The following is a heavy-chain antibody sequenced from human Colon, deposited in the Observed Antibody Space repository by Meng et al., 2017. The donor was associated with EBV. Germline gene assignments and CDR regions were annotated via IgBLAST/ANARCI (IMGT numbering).Heavy chain of an antibody. V-gene: IGHV4-34*01. D-gene: IGHD3-3*01. Sequence: QVQLQHGGAGLVKPSETLSITWADDGWSFSNSYWSWIRQPPGKRLEWIGEINESGSTKYNPSLKSRVTILMDTSKNQFSLRLSSVTAADTAVYYCRNAFCSAEAGCSDQWGQGTLVTVSS. CDR2: INESGST. CDR1: GWSFSNSY. CDR3: RNAFCSAEAGCSDQ. J-gene: IGHJ4*02.